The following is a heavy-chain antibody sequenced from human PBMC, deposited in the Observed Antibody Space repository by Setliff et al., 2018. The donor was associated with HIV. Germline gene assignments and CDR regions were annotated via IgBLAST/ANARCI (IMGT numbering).Heavy chain of an antibody. J-gene: IGHJ4*02. CDR2: IIPIFGTA. CDR3: ARTREMVRGVITPAFDY. D-gene: IGHD3-10*01. Sequence: ASVKVSCKASGGTFSSYTINWVRQAPGQGLEWMGGIIPIFGTANYAQKFQGRVTITTDESTSTAYMELSSLRSEDTALYYCARTREMVRGVITPAFDYWGLGTRVTVSS. V-gene: IGHV1-69*05. CDR1: GGTFSSYT.